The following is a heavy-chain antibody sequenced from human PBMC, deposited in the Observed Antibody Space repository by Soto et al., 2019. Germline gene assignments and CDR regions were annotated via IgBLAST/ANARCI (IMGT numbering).Heavy chain of an antibody. D-gene: IGHD1-26*01. CDR3: AKSQSGSFFAAFDL. CDR1: GFNFSSDV. CDR2: IFGSGITT. V-gene: IGHV3-23*01. Sequence: GGSLRLSCAASGFNFSSDVMNWVRQTPGKGLEWVASIFGSGITTYYADSVKGRFTISRDNSKNTLHLQLNSLRAEDTALYYCAKSQSGSFFAAFDLWGQGSLVTVSS. J-gene: IGHJ3*01.